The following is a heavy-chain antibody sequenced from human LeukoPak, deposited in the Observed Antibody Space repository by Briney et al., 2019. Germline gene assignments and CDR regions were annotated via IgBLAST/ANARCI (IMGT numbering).Heavy chain of an antibody. CDR1: GFTFSDYY. J-gene: IGHJ5*02. V-gene: IGHV3-11*04. CDR2: ISSSGSTI. CDR3: ARDAGGCSSTSCYADWFDP. D-gene: IGHD2-2*01. Sequence: PGGSLRLSCAASGFTFSDYYMSWIRQAPGKGLEWVSYISSSGSTIYYADSVKGRFTISRDNSKNTLYLQMNSLRAEDTAVYYCARDAGGCSSTSCYADWFDPWGQGTLVTVSS.